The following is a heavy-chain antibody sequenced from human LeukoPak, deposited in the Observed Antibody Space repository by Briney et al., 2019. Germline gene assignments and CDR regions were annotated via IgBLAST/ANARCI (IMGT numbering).Heavy chain of an antibody. CDR2: LNPNSGGT. Sequence: GASVKVSCKASGGTFSSYAISWVRQAPGQGLEWMGWLNPNSGGTNYAQKFQGRVTMTRDTSISTAYMELSRLRSDDTAVYFCARVGAAYQDSNYWGQGTLVTVSS. V-gene: IGHV1-2*02. D-gene: IGHD1-26*01. CDR1: GGTFSSYA. J-gene: IGHJ4*02. CDR3: ARVGAAYQDSNY.